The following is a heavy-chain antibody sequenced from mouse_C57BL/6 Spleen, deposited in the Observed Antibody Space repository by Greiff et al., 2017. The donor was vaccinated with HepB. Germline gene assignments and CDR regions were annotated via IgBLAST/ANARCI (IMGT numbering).Heavy chain of an antibody. J-gene: IGHJ2*01. D-gene: IGHD1-1*01. CDR3: ARSGAPYGSRKEYFDY. V-gene: IGHV1-76*01. CDR2: IYPGSGNT. CDR1: GYTFTDYY. Sequence: VQLQESGAELVRPGASVKLSCKASGYTFTDYYINWVKQRPGQGLEWIARIYPGSGNTYYNEKFKGKATLTAEKSSSTAYMQLSRLTSEDSAVYFCARSGAPYGSRKEYFDYWGQGTTLTVSS.